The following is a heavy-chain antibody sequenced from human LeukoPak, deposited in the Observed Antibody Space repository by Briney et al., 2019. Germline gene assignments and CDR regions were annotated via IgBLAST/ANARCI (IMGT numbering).Heavy chain of an antibody. CDR2: ISGYNGKT. CDR3: AREGSSWRYFDY. V-gene: IGHV1-18*01. J-gene: IGHJ4*02. D-gene: IGHD6-13*01. Sequence: ASVKVSCKASGYTFNTYGITWVRQAPGQGLEWMGWISGYNGKTKYAQKLQDRVTMTTDTSTTTAYMELRSLRSDDTAVYYCAREGSSWRYFDYWGQGTLVTVSS. CDR1: GYTFNTYG.